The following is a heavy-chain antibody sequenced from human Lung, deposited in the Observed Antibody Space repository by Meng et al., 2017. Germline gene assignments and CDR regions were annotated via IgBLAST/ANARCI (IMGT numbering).Heavy chain of an antibody. D-gene: IGHD6-19*01. CDR2: IYHSVST. CDR3: ARRGLWLDPQNFDY. CDR1: GWSIITTSS. Sequence: QLRRQGSGTGLVQPSGTLPLPCASAGWSIITTSSRTLARQPAGKGLAWIGEIYHSVSTNYNPSLKSRVTISVDKSKNQFSLKLCSVTAADTAVYYCARRGLWLDPQNFDYWGQGTLVTVSS. J-gene: IGHJ4*02. V-gene: IGHV4-4*02.